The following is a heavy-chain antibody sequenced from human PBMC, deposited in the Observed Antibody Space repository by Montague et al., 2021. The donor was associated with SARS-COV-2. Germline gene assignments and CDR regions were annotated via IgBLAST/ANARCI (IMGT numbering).Heavy chain of an antibody. Sequence: SLRLSCAASGFSFDDFAMHWVRQAPGKGLEWVSLISGDGGSTYYGDSVKGRFTISRDNSKYSLYLQMNSLRTEDTALYYCAKEGGTTTDFDYWGQGTLVTVSS. V-gene: IGHV3-43*02. CDR3: AKEGGTTTDFDY. D-gene: IGHD1-1*01. J-gene: IGHJ4*02. CDR1: GFSFDDFA. CDR2: ISGDGGST.